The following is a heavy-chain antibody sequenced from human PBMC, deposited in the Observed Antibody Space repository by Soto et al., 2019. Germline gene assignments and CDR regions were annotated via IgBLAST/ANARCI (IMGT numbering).Heavy chain of an antibody. Sequence: SVKVSCKASGGTFSSYAISWVRQAPGQGLEWMGGIIPIFGTANYAQKFQGRVTLTADKSTSTAHMELSSLRSEDTAVYYCARGRYYDSSGYPWAFDYWGQGTMVTLSS. V-gene: IGHV1-69*06. CDR1: GGTFSSYA. J-gene: IGHJ4*02. CDR2: IIPIFGTA. D-gene: IGHD3-22*01. CDR3: ARGRYYDSSGYPWAFDY.